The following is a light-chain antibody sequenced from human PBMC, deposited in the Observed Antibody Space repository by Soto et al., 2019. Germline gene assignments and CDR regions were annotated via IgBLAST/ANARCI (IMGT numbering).Light chain of an antibody. CDR1: QGISSD. V-gene: IGKV1-9*01. Sequence: DIQLTQSPSFLSASVGDRVTITCRASQGISSDLAWYQQKPGRAPKLLIYPASTLQSGVPSRFSGSGSGTEFTLTINSLVPEDFATYYCQHLNSYPLTFGGGTKV. J-gene: IGKJ4*01. CDR3: QHLNSYPLT. CDR2: PAS.